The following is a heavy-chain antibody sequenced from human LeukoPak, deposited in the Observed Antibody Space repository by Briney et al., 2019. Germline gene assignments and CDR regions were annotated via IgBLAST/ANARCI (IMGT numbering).Heavy chain of an antibody. J-gene: IGHJ2*01. V-gene: IGHV4-59*08. CDR2: IYYSGSA. CDR3: ATTPASYCGGDCYSDHWYFDL. Sequence: SETLSLTCTVSGGSISDYSWSWIRQPPGKGLEWIGNIYYSGSANYNPSLKSRVTISVDTSKNQYSLKLSSVTAADTAVYYCATTPASYCGGDCYSDHWYFDLWGRGTLVTVSS. CDR1: GGSISDYS. D-gene: IGHD2-21*01.